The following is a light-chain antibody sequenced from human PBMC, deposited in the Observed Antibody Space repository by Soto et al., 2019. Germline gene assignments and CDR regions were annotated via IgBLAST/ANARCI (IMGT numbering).Light chain of an antibody. CDR1: QSINNW. Sequence: IRMTQSPSSLSASTGDRVTITCRASQSINNWLAWYQQTPGKAPKLLIYDASTLESGVPSRFIGSGSGSEFTLTISSLQPDDFATYYCQQYNSYSGAFGQGTKVDIK. V-gene: IGKV1-5*01. CDR2: DAS. J-gene: IGKJ1*01. CDR3: QQYNSYSGA.